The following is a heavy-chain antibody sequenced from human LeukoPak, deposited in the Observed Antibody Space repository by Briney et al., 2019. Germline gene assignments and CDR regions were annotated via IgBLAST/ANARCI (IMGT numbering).Heavy chain of an antibody. CDR2: VNQSGST. Sequence: SETLSLTCAVYGGSFNGYYWSWIRQPPGKGLEWIGEVNQSGSTNYNPSLKGRVIISADTSKNQLSLKVSSVTAADTAVYYCARNSAYSTSSGINYWGQGTLVTVSS. CDR3: ARNSAYSTSSGINY. D-gene: IGHD6-6*01. CDR1: GGSFNGYY. V-gene: IGHV4-34*01. J-gene: IGHJ4*02.